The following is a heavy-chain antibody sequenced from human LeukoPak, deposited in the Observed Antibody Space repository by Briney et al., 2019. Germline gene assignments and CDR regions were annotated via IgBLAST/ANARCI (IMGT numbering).Heavy chain of an antibody. V-gene: IGHV3-30*04. CDR1: GFTFSSYA. D-gene: IGHD6-13*01. CDR3: ARVESWSGIAAALDY. Sequence: GGSLRLSCAASGFTFSSYAMHWVRQAPGKGLEWVAVISYDGSNKYYADSVKGRFTISGDNSKNTLYLQMNSLRAEDTAVYYCARVESWSGIAAALDYWGQGTLVTVSS. CDR2: ISYDGSNK. J-gene: IGHJ4*02.